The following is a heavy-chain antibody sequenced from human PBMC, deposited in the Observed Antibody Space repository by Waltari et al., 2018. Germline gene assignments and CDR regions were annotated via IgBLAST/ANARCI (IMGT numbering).Heavy chain of an antibody. V-gene: IGHV4-59*01. CDR1: GDSITNYY. CDR2: LAYSGST. Sequence: QVQLQESGPGLVTPSETLSLICSVSGDSITNYYWSWVRQPPGRGLEWIGYLAYSGSTRYNPSLKSRATISVDTSKKQFSLRLGSVTAADTAIYYCARSYDFWSGYPLGYWGQGTLVTVSS. CDR3: ARSYDFWSGYPLGY. D-gene: IGHD3-3*01. J-gene: IGHJ4*02.